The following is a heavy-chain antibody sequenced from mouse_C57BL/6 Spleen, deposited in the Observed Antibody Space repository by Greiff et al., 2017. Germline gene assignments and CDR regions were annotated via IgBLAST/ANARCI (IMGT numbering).Heavy chain of an antibody. J-gene: IGHJ2*01. CDR1: GFTFSSYG. CDR2: ISSGGSYT. CDR3: ARHDGHLFDY. V-gene: IGHV5-6*01. D-gene: IGHD2-3*01. Sequence: EVHLVESGGDLVKPGGSLKLSCAASGFTFSSYGMSWVRQTPDKRLEWVATISSGGSYTYYPASVKGRFTISRDNAKNTLYLQMSSLKSEDTAMYYCARHDGHLFDYWGQGTTLTVSS.